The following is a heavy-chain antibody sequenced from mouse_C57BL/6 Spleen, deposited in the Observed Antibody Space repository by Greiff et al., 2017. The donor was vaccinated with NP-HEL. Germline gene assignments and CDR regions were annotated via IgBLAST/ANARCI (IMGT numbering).Heavy chain of an antibody. CDR3: ASSITTVVANYFDY. J-gene: IGHJ2*01. V-gene: IGHV5-6*01. Sequence: EVNLVESGGDLVKPGGSLKLSCAASGFTFSSYGMSWVRQTPDKRLEWVATISSGGSYTYYPDSVKGRFTISRDNAKNTLYLQMSSLKSEDTAMYYCASSITTVVANYFDYWGQGTTLTVSS. CDR2: ISSGGSYT. D-gene: IGHD1-1*01. CDR1: GFTFSSYG.